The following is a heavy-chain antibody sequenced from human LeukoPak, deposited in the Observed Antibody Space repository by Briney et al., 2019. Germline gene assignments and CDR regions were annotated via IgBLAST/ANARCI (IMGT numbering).Heavy chain of an antibody. V-gene: IGHV3-30*02. J-gene: IGHJ4*02. Sequence: GGSLRLSCAASGFVFSSYGIHWVRQAPGKGLEWVAFIRFDGSTTYYAESVKGRFTVSRDNSKFTAYLQVNSLRAEDTAVYYCSKESTYDSSGYFNWGQGTLVTVS. D-gene: IGHD3-22*01. CDR2: IRFDGSTT. CDR1: GFVFSSYG. CDR3: SKESTYDSSGYFN.